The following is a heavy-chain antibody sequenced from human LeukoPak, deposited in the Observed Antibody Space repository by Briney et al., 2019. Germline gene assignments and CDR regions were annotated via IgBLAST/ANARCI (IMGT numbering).Heavy chain of an antibody. V-gene: IGHV3-23*01. CDR1: GFTFSSYA. J-gene: IGHJ4*02. Sequence: AGGSLRLSCAASGFTFSSYAMSWVRQAPGKGLEWVSAISGCGGSTYYADSVKGRFTISRDNSENTLYLQMNSLRAEDTAVYYCAKDPLSRSSWYLRGDYWGQGTLVTVSS. CDR2: ISGCGGST. CDR3: AKDPLSRSSWYLRGDY. D-gene: IGHD6-13*01.